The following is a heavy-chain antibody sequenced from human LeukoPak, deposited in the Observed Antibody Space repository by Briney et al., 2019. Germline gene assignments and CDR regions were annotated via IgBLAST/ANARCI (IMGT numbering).Heavy chain of an antibody. J-gene: IGHJ2*01. CDR1: GGSVSSTSYY. CDR3: ARAHGAYFDL. CDR2: VYYSGST. Sequence: SETLSLTCTVSGGSVSSTSYYWGWIRQHPGKGLEWIGCVYYSGSTYYNPSLMSRVTISADTSKSQFSLQLSSVTAADTAVYYCARAHGAYFDLWGRGTLVTVSS. D-gene: IGHD3-10*01. V-gene: IGHV4-31*03.